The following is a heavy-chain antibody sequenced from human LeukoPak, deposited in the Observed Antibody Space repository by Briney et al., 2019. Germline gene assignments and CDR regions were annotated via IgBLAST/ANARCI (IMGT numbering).Heavy chain of an antibody. D-gene: IGHD1/OR15-1a*01. CDR1: GFTFSSYA. CDR2: IRYDGSNK. V-gene: IGHV3-30*02. J-gene: IGHJ6*03. Sequence: GGSLRLSCAASGFTFSSYAMSWVRQAPGKGLEWVAFIRYDGSNKYYADSVKGRFTISRDNSRNTLYLQMNSLRAEDTAVYYCAKDESGTTNNYYYYYYMDVWGKGTTVTISS. CDR3: AKDESGTTNNYYYYYYMDV.